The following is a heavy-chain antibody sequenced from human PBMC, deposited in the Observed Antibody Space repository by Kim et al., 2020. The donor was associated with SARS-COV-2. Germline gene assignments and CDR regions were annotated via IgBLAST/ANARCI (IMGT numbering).Heavy chain of an antibody. CDR2: IYSGGST. CDR3: PRASGGSGGYRGGGDYYYG. D-gene: IGHD3-10*01. J-gene: IGHJ6*01. Sequence: VIYSGGSTYYADSVKGRFTISRDNSKNTLYLQMNSLRAEDTALYYCPRASGGSGGYRGGGDYYYG. V-gene: IGHV3-53*01.